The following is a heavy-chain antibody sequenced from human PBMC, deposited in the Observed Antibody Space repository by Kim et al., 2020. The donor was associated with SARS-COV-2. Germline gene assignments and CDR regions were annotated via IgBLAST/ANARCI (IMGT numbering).Heavy chain of an antibody. V-gene: IGHV1-3*01. CDR3: ASGNRYYFDY. Sequence: ASVKVSCKVSGYSFTNYAMQWVRQAPGQRLEWMGWINAGNGNTKYSQNFQGRVTITRDTSASTAYMELNSLRSEDTAGYYCASGNRYYFDYWGQGTLVTVSS. CDR1: GYSFTNYA. CDR2: INAGNGNT. D-gene: IGHD1-26*01. J-gene: IGHJ4*02.